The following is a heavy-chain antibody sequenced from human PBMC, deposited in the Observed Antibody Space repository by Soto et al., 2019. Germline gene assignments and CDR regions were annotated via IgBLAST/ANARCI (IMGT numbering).Heavy chain of an antibody. V-gene: IGHV4-34*01. CDR3: ARVERLLWFGEPRFDY. Sequence: SETMSLTCAVYDGSFSGYYWSWISKNPGKGLEWIGEINHSGSTNYNPSLKSRVTISVDTSKNQFSLKLSSVTAADTAVYYCARVERLLWFGEPRFDYWVQGTLVTVSS. CDR1: DGSFSGYY. D-gene: IGHD3-10*01. CDR2: INHSGST. J-gene: IGHJ4*02.